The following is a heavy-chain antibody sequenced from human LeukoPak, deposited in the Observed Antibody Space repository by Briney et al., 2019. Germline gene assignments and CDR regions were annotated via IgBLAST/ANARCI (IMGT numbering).Heavy chain of an antibody. V-gene: IGHV3-48*01. CDR2: ISSSSSTI. CDR3: ARGYSGSYATFDI. CDR1: GFTFSSYS. D-gene: IGHD1-26*01. J-gene: IGHJ3*02. Sequence: PGGSLRLSCAASGFTFSSYSMNWVRQAPGKGLEWVSYISSSSSTIYYADSVKGRFTISRDNSKNTLYLQMNSLRAEDTAVYYCARGYSGSYATFDIWGQGTMVTVSS.